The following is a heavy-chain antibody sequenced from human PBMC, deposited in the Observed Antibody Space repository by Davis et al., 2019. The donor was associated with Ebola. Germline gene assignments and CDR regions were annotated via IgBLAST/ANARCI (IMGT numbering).Heavy chain of an antibody. CDR2: IYYSGTT. CDR1: GGSISSYY. Sequence: SETLSLTCTVSGGSISSYYWNWIRQPPGKGLEWIGYIYYSGTTNYSPSLKSRVTISVDTSKNQFSLKLSSVTAADTAVYYCARVYYSSSNWFDPWGQGTLVTVSS. D-gene: IGHD6-6*01. V-gene: IGHV4-59*01. J-gene: IGHJ5*02. CDR3: ARVYYSSSNWFDP.